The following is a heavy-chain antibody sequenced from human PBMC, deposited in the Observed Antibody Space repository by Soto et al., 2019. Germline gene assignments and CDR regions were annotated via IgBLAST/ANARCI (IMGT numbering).Heavy chain of an antibody. CDR3: AKDGNWLDVYFDV. CDR1: GFGFGNYP. Sequence: GGSLRLSCVASGFGFGNYPMSWVRQAPGKGLEWVSISSASGRSRYHADSVKGRFTISRDNSKNTLYLHMTNLRAEDTAVYYCAKDGNWLDVYFDVWGQGTPVTVSS. J-gene: IGHJ4*02. D-gene: IGHD6-19*01. CDR2: SSASGRSR. V-gene: IGHV3-23*01.